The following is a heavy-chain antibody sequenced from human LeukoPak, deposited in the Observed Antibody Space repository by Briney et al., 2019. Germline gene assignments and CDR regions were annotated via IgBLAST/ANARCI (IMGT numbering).Heavy chain of an antibody. D-gene: IGHD3-22*01. CDR1: GFTFSSYA. CDR2: ISYDGSNK. J-gene: IGHJ4*02. V-gene: IGHV3-30*04. Sequence: GGSLRLSCAASGFTFSSYAMHWVRQAPGKGLEWVAVISYDGSNKYYADSVKGRFTISRDNSKNTLYLQMNSLRAEDTAVYYCARTYYDSSGHPYYFDYWGQGTLVTVSS. CDR3: ARTYYDSSGHPYYFDY.